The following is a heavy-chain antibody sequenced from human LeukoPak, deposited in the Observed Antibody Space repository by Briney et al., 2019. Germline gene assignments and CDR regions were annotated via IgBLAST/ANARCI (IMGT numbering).Heavy chain of an antibody. CDR3: ARDQGGGSYYRDPQTYYFDY. CDR2: IIPIFGTA. D-gene: IGHD1-26*01. CDR1: GGTFSSYA. Sequence: SVKVSCKASGGTFSSYAISWVRQAPGQGLEWMGRIIPIFGTANYAQKFQGRVTITADKSTSTAYMELSSLRSEDTAVYYCARDQGGGSYYRDPQTYYFDYWGQGTLVTISS. J-gene: IGHJ4*02. V-gene: IGHV1-69*06.